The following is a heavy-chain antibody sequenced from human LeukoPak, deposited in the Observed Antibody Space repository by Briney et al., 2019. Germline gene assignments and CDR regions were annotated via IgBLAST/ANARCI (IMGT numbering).Heavy chain of an antibody. CDR1: GYRFTSYW. CDR2: IYPGASDT. Sequence: GESLKISCKGSGYRFTSYWIDWVRQMPGKGLEWMGTIYPGASDTRYSPSFQGQVTISADKSISTAYLQWSSLKASDTAIYYCARRAGYCSSTSCSYYFDYWGQGTLVTVSS. J-gene: IGHJ4*02. CDR3: ARRAGYCSSTSCSYYFDY. D-gene: IGHD2-2*01. V-gene: IGHV5-51*01.